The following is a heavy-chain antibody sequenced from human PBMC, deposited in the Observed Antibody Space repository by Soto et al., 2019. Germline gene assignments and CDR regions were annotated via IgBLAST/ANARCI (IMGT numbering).Heavy chain of an antibody. CDR3: ARDHGLSSYAFDI. CDR2: ISSSSSYI. D-gene: IGHD2-15*01. V-gene: IGHV3-21*01. CDR1: GFTFSSYR. J-gene: IGHJ3*02. Sequence: EVQLVESGGGLVKPGGSLRLSCAASGFTFSSYRMNWVRQAPGKGLEWASSISSSSSYIYYADSVKGRFTISRDNAKNSLYLQMNSLRAEDTAVYYCARDHGLSSYAFDIWGQGTMVTVSS.